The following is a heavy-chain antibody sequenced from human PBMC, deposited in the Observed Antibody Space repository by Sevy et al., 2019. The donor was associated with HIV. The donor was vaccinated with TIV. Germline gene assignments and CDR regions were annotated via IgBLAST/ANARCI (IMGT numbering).Heavy chain of an antibody. Sequence: GGYLRLSCSTFGFTFSNYGMHWVRQAPGRGLEWVAAIFSDGNYQYYADSVKVRVTISRDNSKNTLYLQMSSLRADDTAMYYCARESGSGWYVDSWGRGTLVTVSS. CDR1: GFTFSNYG. CDR3: ARESGSGWYVDS. V-gene: IGHV3-33*08. CDR2: IFSDGNYQ. D-gene: IGHD6-19*01. J-gene: IGHJ4*02.